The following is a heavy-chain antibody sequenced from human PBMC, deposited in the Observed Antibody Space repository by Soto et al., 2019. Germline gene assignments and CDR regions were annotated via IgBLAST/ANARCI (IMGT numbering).Heavy chain of an antibody. D-gene: IGHD6-6*01. J-gene: IGHJ6*02. V-gene: IGHV1-69*13. CDR1: GGTFSSYA. CDR3: ARAEYSSSSGHDYYYYGMDV. Sequence: SVKVSCKASGGTFSSYAISWVRQAPGQGLEWMGGIIPIFGTANYAQKFQGRVTITADESTSTAYMELSSLRSEDTAVYYCARAEYSSSSGHDYYYYGMDVWGQGTTVTVSS. CDR2: IIPIFGTA.